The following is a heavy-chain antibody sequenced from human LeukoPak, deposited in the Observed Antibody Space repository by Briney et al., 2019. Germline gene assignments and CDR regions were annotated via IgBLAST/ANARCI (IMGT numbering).Heavy chain of an antibody. CDR3: ARDLLAWSSFDY. CDR1: GYTFTGYY. CDR2: INPNSGGT. J-gene: IGHJ4*02. V-gene: IGHV1-2*02. Sequence: GASVNVSCNASGYTFTGYYMHWVRQAPGQGLGRMGWINPNSGGTNYAQKFQGRVTMTRDTSISTAYMELSRLRSDDTAVYYCARDLLAWSSFDYWGQGTLVTVSS. D-gene: IGHD3-3*01.